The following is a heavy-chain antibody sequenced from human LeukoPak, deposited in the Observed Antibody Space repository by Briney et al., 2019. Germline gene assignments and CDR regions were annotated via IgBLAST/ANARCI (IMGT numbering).Heavy chain of an antibody. CDR2: ISGSGGST. D-gene: IGHD6-19*01. CDR3: GASSGWYNSHDY. CDR1: GFTFSSYA. Sequence: GGSLRLSCAASGFTFSSYAMSWVRQAPGKGLEWVSAISGSGGSTYYADSVKGRFTISRGNSKNTLYLQMNSLRAEDTAVYYCGASSGWYNSHDYWGQGTLVTVSS. V-gene: IGHV3-23*01. J-gene: IGHJ4*02.